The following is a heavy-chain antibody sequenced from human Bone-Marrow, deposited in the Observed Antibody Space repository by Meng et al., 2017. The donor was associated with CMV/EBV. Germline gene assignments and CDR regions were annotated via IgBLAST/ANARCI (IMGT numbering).Heavy chain of an antibody. CDR1: GGTFSSYA. Sequence: SVKVSCKASGGTFSSYAISWVRQAPGQGLEWMGGIIPIFGTANYAQKFQGRVTITTDESTSTAYMELSSLRSEDTAVYYCARATKSLLWFGEFDYWGQGALVTVSS. D-gene: IGHD3-10*01. J-gene: IGHJ4*02. V-gene: IGHV1-69*05. CDR3: ARATKSLLWFGEFDY. CDR2: IIPIFGTA.